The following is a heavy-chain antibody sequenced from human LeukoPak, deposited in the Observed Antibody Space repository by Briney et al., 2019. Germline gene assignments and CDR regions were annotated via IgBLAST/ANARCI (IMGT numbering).Heavy chain of an antibody. CDR2: IYYSGST. D-gene: IGHD2-2*01. CDR1: GGSISSSTYY. V-gene: IGHV4-39*01. CDR3: ARLDLSSYYYMDV. J-gene: IGHJ6*03. Sequence: PSETLSLTCTVSGGSISSSTYYWGWIRQPPGKGLQWIGSIYYSGSTSYNPSLKSRVTISVDTSKNQFSLKLSSVTAADTAVYYCARLDLSSYYYMDVWGKGTTVTISS.